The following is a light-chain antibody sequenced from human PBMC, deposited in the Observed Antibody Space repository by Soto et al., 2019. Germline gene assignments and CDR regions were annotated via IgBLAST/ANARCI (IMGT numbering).Light chain of an antibody. CDR2: VAS. CDR1: QSVSSTY. V-gene: IGKV3-20*01. Sequence: EIVLTQSPGTLSLSPGEGATLSCRASQSVSSTYLAWYQQRPGQAPRLLIYVASSRATGIPDRFSGSGSGTDFTLTISRLEPEDFAVYYCQQYANSPLTVGPGTKVDIK. CDR3: QQYANSPLT. J-gene: IGKJ3*01.